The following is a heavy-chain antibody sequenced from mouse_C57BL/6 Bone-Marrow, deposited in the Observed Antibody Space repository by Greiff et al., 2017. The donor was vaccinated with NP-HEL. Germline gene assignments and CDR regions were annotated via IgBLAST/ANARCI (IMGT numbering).Heavy chain of an antibody. CDR1: GFTFSSYA. V-gene: IGHV5-4*01. J-gene: IGHJ4*01. CDR3: ARATLVAYYAMDY. D-gene: IGHD1-1*01. Sequence: EVQLVESGGGLVKPGGSLKLSCAASGFTFSSYAMSWVRQTPEKRLEWVATISAGGSYTYYPDNVKGRFTITRDTSYHHLYLQLSHLTSEDTAMYFCARATLVAYYAMDYWGQGTAVTVSS. CDR2: ISAGGSYT.